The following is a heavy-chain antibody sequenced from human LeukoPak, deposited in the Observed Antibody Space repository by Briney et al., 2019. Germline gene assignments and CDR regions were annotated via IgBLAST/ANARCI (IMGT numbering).Heavy chain of an antibody. CDR3: ARGLPVPAHDAFDT. CDR1: GGSIRNYY. J-gene: IGHJ3*02. Sequence: SETLSLTCSVSGGSIRNYYWTWIRQPAGKGLEWIGRIHSSGSTYYSPSLKSRVSMSVDTSTNQFSLKLSSVTAADTAVYYCARGLPVPAHDAFDTWGQGTMVTVSS. D-gene: IGHD2-2*01. CDR2: IHSSGST. V-gene: IGHV4-4*07.